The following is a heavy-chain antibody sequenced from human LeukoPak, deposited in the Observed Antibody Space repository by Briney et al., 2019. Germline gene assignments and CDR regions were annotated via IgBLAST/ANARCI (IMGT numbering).Heavy chain of an antibody. CDR2: INPNSGGT. D-gene: IGHD3-22*01. CDR3: ARVWYYYDSSGYPPAHYFDY. CDR1: GYTFTGYY. Sequence: GASVKVSCKASGYTFTGYYMHWVRQAPGQGLEWMGRINPNSGGTNYAQKFQGRVTMTRDTSISTAYMGLSRLRSDDTAVYYCARVWYYYDSSGYPPAHYFDYWGQGTLVTVSS. V-gene: IGHV1-2*06. J-gene: IGHJ4*02.